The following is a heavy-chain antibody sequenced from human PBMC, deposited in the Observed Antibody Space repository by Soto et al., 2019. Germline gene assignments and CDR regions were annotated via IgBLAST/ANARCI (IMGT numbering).Heavy chain of an antibody. CDR2: ISHRGENT. CDR3: AREDIMGTRSFDY. CDR1: GFTFSNYA. J-gene: IGHJ4*02. Sequence: EVQLLESGGGLVQPGESLRLSCVVSGFTFSNYAMFWVRLAPGKGLEWVSGISHRGENTYYADSVKGRFTISRDNAKNSLYLQMNSLRDEDTAVYFCAREDIMGTRSFDYWGQGTLVTVSS. V-gene: IGHV3-23*01. D-gene: IGHD1-26*01.